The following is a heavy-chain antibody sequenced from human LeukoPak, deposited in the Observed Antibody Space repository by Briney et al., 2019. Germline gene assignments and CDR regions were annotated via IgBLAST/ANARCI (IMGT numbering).Heavy chain of an antibody. D-gene: IGHD3-16*02. CDR3: ARGRTYDYVWGSYRWYSFGY. CDR2: ISSSSSYI. Sequence: PGGSLRLSCAASGFTFSSYSMNWVRQAPGKGLEWVSSISSSSSYIYYADSVKGRFTISRDNAKNSLYLQMNSLRAEDTAVYYCARGRTYDYVWGSYRWYSFGYWGQGTLVTVSS. V-gene: IGHV3-21*01. CDR1: GFTFSSYS. J-gene: IGHJ4*02.